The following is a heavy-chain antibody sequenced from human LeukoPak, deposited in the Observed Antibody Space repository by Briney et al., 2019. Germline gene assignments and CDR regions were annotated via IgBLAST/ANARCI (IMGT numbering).Heavy chain of an antibody. V-gene: IGHV1-46*01. Sequence: ASVKVSCKSSGYTFTSDYMNWVRQAPGQGLEWMGIVHSSGGVIKYAQEFQDRLTVTRDTSTSTIYMELSSLRSEDTAVYYCAGSSHQRNWFDPWGQGTLVIVSS. CDR3: AGSSHQRNWFDP. D-gene: IGHD1-26*01. CDR2: VHSSGGVI. J-gene: IGHJ5*02. CDR1: GYTFTSDY.